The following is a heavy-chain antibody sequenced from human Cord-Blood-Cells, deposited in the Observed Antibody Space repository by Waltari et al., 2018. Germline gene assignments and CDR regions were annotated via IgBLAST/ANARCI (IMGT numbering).Heavy chain of an antibody. V-gene: IGHV3-30*04. J-gene: IGHJ4*02. CDR2: ISYDGSNK. CDR3: ASGDRVLGHYFDY. CDR1: GFPFSTYA. Sequence: QVQLVESGGGVVQPGRSLRLPCAASGFPFSTYAMHWVRQAPGKGLEWVAVISYDGSNKYYADSVKGRFTISRDNSKNTLYLQMNSLRAEDTAVYYCASGDRVLGHYFDYWGQGTLVTVSS. D-gene: IGHD2-8*02.